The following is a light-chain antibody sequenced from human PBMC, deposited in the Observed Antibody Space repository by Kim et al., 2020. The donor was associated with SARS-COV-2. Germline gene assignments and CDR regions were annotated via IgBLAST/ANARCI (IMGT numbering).Light chain of an antibody. Sequence: DIQMTQSPSSLSASVGDRVTITCQASQGISNYLNWYQQKPGKAPKLLIYDASNLETGVPSRFSGSGSGTDFTFTISSLQPEDIATYHCLNYDNPPHTFGPGTKVDIK. J-gene: IGKJ2*01. V-gene: IGKV1-33*01. CDR3: LNYDNPPHT. CDR1: QGISNY. CDR2: DAS.